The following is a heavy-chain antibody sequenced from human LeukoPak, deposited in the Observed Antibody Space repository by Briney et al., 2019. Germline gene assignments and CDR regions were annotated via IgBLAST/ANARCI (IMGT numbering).Heavy chain of an antibody. D-gene: IGHD1-26*01. CDR3: AKILGSYWTPGYDY. CDR1: GFTFSSYA. CDR2: ISGSGDTP. J-gene: IGHJ4*02. V-gene: IGHV3-23*01. Sequence: GGSLRLSCAASGFTFSSYAMSWVRQAPGKGLEWVSGISGSGDTPYYADSVKGRFTISRGNSKNTLYLQMNSLRAEDTAVYYCAKILGSYWTPGYDYWGQGTLVTVSS.